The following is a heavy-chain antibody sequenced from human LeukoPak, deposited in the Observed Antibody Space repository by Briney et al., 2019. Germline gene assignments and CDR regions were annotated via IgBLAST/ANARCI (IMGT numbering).Heavy chain of an antibody. J-gene: IGHJ3*02. D-gene: IGHD3-10*01. V-gene: IGHV6-1*01. CDR2: TYYRSRWYS. Sequence: SQTLSLTCAISGDSVSRKSAGWSWLRQSPSRGLEWLGRTYYRSRWYSDDAPSVKSRITITPDTVKNQFSLQLTSVTPEDTAVYYCARGGLVRGSIDSLNAFDIWGQGTMVTVSS. CDR1: GDSVSRKSAG. CDR3: ARGGLVRGSIDSLNAFDI.